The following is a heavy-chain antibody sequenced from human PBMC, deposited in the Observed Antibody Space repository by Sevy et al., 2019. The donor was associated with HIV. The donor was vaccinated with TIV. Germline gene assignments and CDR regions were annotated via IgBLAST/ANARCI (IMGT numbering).Heavy chain of an antibody. J-gene: IGHJ6*02. D-gene: IGHD3-16*01. CDR2: INQDGSEE. Sequence: GESLKISCAASEFTFSSYWMTWVRQGPGKGLEWVANINQDGSEENYADSVKGRFAIFKDKAKKSLFLQMNSLRAEDTAVYHCARTGSYADTYFYYYAMDVWGRGTTVTVSS. V-gene: IGHV3-7*01. CDR1: EFTFSSYW. CDR3: ARTGSYADTYFYYYAMDV.